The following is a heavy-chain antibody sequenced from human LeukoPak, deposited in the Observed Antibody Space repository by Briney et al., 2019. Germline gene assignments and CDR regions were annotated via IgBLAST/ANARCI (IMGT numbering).Heavy chain of an antibody. CDR1: GFTFSSYA. Sequence: PGGSLRLSCAASGFTFSSYAMHWVRQAPGKGLEWVAVISYDGSNKYYADSVKGRFTISRDNPKNTLYLQMNSLRAEDTAVYYCAGEYYYDSSGWYWGQGTLVTVSS. CDR2: ISYDGSNK. CDR3: AGEYYYDSSGWY. V-gene: IGHV3-30-3*01. J-gene: IGHJ4*02. D-gene: IGHD3-22*01.